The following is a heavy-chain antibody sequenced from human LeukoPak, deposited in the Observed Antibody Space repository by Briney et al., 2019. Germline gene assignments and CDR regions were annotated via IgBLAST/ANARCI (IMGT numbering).Heavy chain of an antibody. D-gene: IGHD4-17*01. CDR3: ARDLTTVTDYYGMDV. Sequence: GGSLRLSCAASGFTFSSYSMNWVRQAPGKGLEWVSSISSSSSYIYYADSVKGRFTISRDNAKNSLYLQMNSLRAEDTAVYYCARDLTTVTDYYGMDVWGQGTTVTVFS. CDR1: GFTFSSYS. CDR2: ISSSSSYI. V-gene: IGHV3-21*01. J-gene: IGHJ6*02.